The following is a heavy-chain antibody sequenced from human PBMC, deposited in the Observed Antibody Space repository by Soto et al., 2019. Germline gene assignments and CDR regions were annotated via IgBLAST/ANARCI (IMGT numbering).Heavy chain of an antibody. J-gene: IGHJ5*01. Sequence: QVQLVQSGAEVKKPGASVQVSCTASGYTFTSYTVSWVRQIPGQGREWRGWISANNDNTDFAQKFQDRVTMTTDTSTSTAYVALRSLQSGGTAVYYCVRCVHWFDSWCQGPLVTVSS. CDR3: VRCVHWFDS. CDR1: GYTFTSYT. V-gene: IGHV1-18*01. CDR2: ISANNDNT.